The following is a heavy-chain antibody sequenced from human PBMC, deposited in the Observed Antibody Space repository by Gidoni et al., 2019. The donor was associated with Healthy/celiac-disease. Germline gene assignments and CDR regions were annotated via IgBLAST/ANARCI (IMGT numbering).Heavy chain of an antibody. CDR3: AKVRGVRSSSYYFDY. J-gene: IGHJ4*02. D-gene: IGHD6-6*01. V-gene: IGHV3-23*01. Sequence: EVQLLESGGGLVQPGGSLRLSCAASGFTFRSYAMSWVRQAPGKGREWVSAISGSGGSTYYADSVKGRFTISRDNSKNTLYLQMNRLRAEDTAVYYCAKVRGVRSSSYYFDYWGQGTLVTVSS. CDR2: ISGSGGST. CDR1: GFTFRSYA.